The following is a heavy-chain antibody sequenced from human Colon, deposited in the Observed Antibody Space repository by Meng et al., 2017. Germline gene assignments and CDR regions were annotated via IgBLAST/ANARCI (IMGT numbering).Heavy chain of an antibody. D-gene: IGHD3-3*01. Sequence: GQLLQSGSGLKKPGASVKVSCKASGYTFTSYAMNWVRQAPGQGLEWMGWISTNTGNPTYAQGFTGRFVFSLDTSVNTAYLQISSLKAEDTAVYYCARSYYDSWSGSLVGFDYWGQGTLVTVSS. CDR1: GYTFTSYA. CDR2: ISTNTGNP. V-gene: IGHV7-4-1*02. CDR3: ARSYYDSWSGSLVGFDY. J-gene: IGHJ4*02.